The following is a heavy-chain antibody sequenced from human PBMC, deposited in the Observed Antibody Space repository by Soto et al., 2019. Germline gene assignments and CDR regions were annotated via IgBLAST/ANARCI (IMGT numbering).Heavy chain of an antibody. D-gene: IGHD2-8*01. CDR1: RFSFSSYE. CDR3: ARGGGYCTPTSCAIDS. Sequence: GGSLRLSCVAFRFSFSSYEMSWVRQAAGKGLEWVSRVSLTGDRTNYAGSVKGRFTVSRDNFKNTLYLEMDSLRPEDTAIYYCARGGGYCTPTSCAIDSWGRGTPVTVS. J-gene: IGHJ4*02. CDR2: VSLTGDRT. V-gene: IGHV3-23*01.